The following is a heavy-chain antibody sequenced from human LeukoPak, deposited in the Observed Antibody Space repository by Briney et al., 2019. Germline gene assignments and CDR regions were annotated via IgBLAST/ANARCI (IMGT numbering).Heavy chain of an antibody. CDR1: GYTFTSYG. V-gene: IGHV1-18*01. CDR3: ARVWGIAVVSRNWFDP. D-gene: IGHD6-19*01. J-gene: IGHJ5*02. Sequence: ASVKVSCKASGYTFTSYGITWVRQAPGQGLEWMGWICAYNCNTNYAQKFQGRVTMTTDTSTSTAYMEARSLRSNDTAVYYCARVWGIAVVSRNWFDPWGQGTLVTFSS. CDR2: ICAYNCNT.